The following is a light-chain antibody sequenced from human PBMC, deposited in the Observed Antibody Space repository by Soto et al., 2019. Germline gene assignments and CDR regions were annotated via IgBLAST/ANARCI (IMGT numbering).Light chain of an antibody. CDR2: QAS. CDR1: QTISSW. V-gene: IGKV1-5*03. J-gene: IGKJ1*01. Sequence: DIQMTQSPSTLAGSVGGRVTIACRARQTISSWLAWYQQKPGKAPKLLTYQASTLKSGVPSRFSGSGSGTEFPLPTSRLQPDDFATYYCQHYNSYSEAFGQGTTGDI. CDR3: QHYNSYSEA.